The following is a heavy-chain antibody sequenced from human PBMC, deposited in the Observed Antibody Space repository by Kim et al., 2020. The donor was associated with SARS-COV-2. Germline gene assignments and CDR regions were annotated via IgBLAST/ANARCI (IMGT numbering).Heavy chain of an antibody. V-gene: IGHV3-23*01. Sequence: GGSLRLSCAASGFTFSSYAMRWVRQAPGKGLEWVSGISGGGGSTYYSDSVRGRFTISRDNSKNTLYLQMNSLRAEDTAVYYCARRRAVPDYYYGMDVWGQGTTVTVSS. CDR2: ISGGGGST. CDR3: ARRRAVPDYYYGMDV. D-gene: IGHD1-1*01. J-gene: IGHJ6*02. CDR1: GFTFSSYA.